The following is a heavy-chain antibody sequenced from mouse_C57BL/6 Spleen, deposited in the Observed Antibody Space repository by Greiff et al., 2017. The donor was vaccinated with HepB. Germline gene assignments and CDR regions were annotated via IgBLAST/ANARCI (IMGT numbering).Heavy chain of an antibody. CDR1: GYSITSGYY. V-gene: IGHV3-6*01. CDR3: ARETRFITTVVPYAMDY. D-gene: IGHD1-1*01. Sequence: EVQLQESGPGLVKPSQSLSLTCSVTGYSITSGYYWNWIRQFPGNKLEWMGYISYDGSNNYNPSLKNRISITRDTSKNQFFLKLNSVTTEDTATYYCARETRFITTVVPYAMDYWGQGTSVTVSS. CDR2: ISYDGSN. J-gene: IGHJ4*01.